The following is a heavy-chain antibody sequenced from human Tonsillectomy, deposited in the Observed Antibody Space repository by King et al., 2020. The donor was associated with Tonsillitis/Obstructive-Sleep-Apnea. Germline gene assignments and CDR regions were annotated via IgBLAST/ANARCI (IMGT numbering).Heavy chain of an antibody. J-gene: IGHJ4*02. CDR1: GYTFTGYY. D-gene: IGHD1-26*01. CDR2: INPNSDGT. CDR3: AQEMGSGSYSN. Sequence: VQLVESGAEVKKPGASVKVSCKASGYTFTGYYMHWVRQAPGQGLEWMGWINPNSDGTNYAQKFQGRVTMTRDTSISTAYMELSRLRSDDTAVYYCAQEMGSGSYSNWGQGTLVTVSS. V-gene: IGHV1-2*02.